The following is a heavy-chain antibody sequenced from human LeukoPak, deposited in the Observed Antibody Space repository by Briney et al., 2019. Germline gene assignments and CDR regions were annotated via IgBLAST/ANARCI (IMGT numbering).Heavy chain of an antibody. D-gene: IGHD4-11*01. CDR3: AKDLYSNYGPADY. Sequence: GGSLRLSCEASRFIFRNYWMSWVRQAPGKGLEWVANIKEDGSEKDYVDSVKGRFTISRDNSKNTLYVQMNSLRDEDTAVYYCAKDLYSNYGPADYWGQGNLVTASS. J-gene: IGHJ4*02. CDR1: RFIFRNYW. CDR2: IKEDGSEK. V-gene: IGHV3-7*03.